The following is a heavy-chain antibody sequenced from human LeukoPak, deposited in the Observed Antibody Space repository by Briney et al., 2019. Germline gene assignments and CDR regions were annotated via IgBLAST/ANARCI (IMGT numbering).Heavy chain of an antibody. V-gene: IGHV4-59*01. J-gene: IGHJ5*02. CDR3: ERGFCSSPSCFGGCFDP. Sequence: SGSLALTCTVSGGSISSYYWSWIRQPPGKGLEWLGSIGYSGSTAYNPSPKSRVTITADTNKNHISHKQSSMNHADTTVNYSERGFCSSPSCFGGCFDPWGQGTLVTVSS. CDR2: IGYSGST. CDR1: GGSISSYY. D-gene: IGHD2-2*01.